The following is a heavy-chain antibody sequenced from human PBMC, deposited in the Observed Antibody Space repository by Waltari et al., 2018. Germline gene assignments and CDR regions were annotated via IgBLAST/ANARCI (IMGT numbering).Heavy chain of an antibody. D-gene: IGHD1-26*01. J-gene: IGHJ5*02. CDR1: GFTFNSYW. Sequence: EVQLVESGGGLVRPGGSLRLSCAASGFTFNSYWMSWLRQAPGKGLEWVANIKQDGSEIYYVYSVKGRFTISRDNAKNSLYLQMNSLSAEDTAVYYCARGWGNWFDPWGQGTLVIVSS. CDR3: ARGWGNWFDP. CDR2: IKQDGSEI. V-gene: IGHV3-7*01.